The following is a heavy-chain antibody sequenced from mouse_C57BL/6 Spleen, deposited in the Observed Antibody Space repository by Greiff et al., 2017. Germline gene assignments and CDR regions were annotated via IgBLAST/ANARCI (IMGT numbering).Heavy chain of an antibody. CDR2: INPYNGDT. CDR3: ARDDGYPAWFAY. CDR1: GYSFTGYF. D-gene: IGHD2-3*01. Sequence: VQLQQSGPELVKPGDSVKISCKASGYSFTGYFMNWVMQSHGKSLEWIGRINPYNGDTFYNQKFKGKATLTVDKSSSTAHMKLRSLTSEDSAVYYCARDDGYPAWFAYWGQGTLVTVSA. V-gene: IGHV1-20*01. J-gene: IGHJ3*01.